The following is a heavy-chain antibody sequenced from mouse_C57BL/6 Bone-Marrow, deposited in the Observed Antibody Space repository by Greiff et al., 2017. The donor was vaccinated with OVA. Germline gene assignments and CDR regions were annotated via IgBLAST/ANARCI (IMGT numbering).Heavy chain of an antibody. CDR1: GYAFTNYL. D-gene: IGHD1-1*01. CDR2: INPGSGGT. J-gene: IGHJ2*01. CDR3: ARGNLAVGYYFDY. Sequence: QVQLQQSGAELVRPGTSVKVSCKASGYAFTNYLLEWVKQRPGQGLEWIGVINPGSGGTNYNEKFKGKATLTAAKSSSTAYMQLSSLTSEDSAVYFCARGNLAVGYYFDYWGQGTTLTVSS. V-gene: IGHV1-54*01.